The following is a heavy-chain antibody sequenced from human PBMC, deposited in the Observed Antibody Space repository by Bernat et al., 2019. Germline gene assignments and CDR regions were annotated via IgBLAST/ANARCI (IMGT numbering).Heavy chain of an antibody. CDR2: ISYDGSNK. CDR1: GFTFSSYA. CDR3: ARDLGRVFDY. J-gene: IGHJ4*02. Sequence: QVQLVESGGGVVQPGRSLRLSCADSGFTFSSYAMHWVRQAPGKGLEWVAVISYDGSNKYYADSVKGRFTISRDNSKNTLYLQMNSLRAEDTAVYYCARDLGRVFDYWGQGTLVTVSS. V-gene: IGHV3-30-3*01.